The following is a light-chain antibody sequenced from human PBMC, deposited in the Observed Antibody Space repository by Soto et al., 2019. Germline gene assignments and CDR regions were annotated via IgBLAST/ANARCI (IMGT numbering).Light chain of an antibody. V-gene: IGKV1-6*01. CDR1: QGISND. CDR2: AAS. CDR3: LQDYDCPLT. J-gene: IGKJ4*01. Sequence: IQMTQSPSSLSASVGDRVTITCRASQGISNDLAWYQHRPGNAPKLLIYAASTSQSGVPARFSGSGSGTEFTLTIGSLQPEDFATYYCLQDYDCPLTFGGGTKVEIK.